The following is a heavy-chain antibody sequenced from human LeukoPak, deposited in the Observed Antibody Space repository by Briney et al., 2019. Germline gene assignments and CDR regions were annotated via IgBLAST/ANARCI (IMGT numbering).Heavy chain of an antibody. D-gene: IGHD4-23*01. CDR3: TRLPTTVVIEGKDI. Sequence: GASVKVSCKASGFTFTSSAMQWVRQARGQRLEWIGWIVVGSGNTNYAQKFQERVTITRDMSTSTAYMELSSLKTEDTAVYYCTRLPTTVVIEGKDIWGQGTMVTVSS. J-gene: IGHJ3*02. CDR2: IVVGSGNT. CDR1: GFTFTSSA. V-gene: IGHV1-58*02.